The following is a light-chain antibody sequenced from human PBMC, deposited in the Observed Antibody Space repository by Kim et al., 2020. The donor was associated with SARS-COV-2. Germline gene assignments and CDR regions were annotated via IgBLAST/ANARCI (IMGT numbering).Light chain of an antibody. Sequence: AIRITQSPSSLSASTGDRVTITCRASQGISSYLAWYQQKPWKAPKLLIYAASTLQSGVPSRFSGSGSGTDFTLTISCLQSEDFATYYCQQYYSYPLTFGGGTKVDIK. V-gene: IGKV1-8*01. J-gene: IGKJ4*01. CDR1: QGISSY. CDR2: AAS. CDR3: QQYYSYPLT.